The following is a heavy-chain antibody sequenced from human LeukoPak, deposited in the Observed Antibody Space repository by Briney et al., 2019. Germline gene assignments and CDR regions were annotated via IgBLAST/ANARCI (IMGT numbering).Heavy chain of an antibody. CDR1: GFTFSSYS. V-gene: IGHV3-21*01. Sequence: GGSLRLSCAASGFTFSSYSMNWVRQAPGKGLEWVSSISSSSYIYYADSVKGRFTISRDNAKNSLYLQMNSLRAEDTAVYYCVRGGVVPAANFDYWGQGTLVTVSS. J-gene: IGHJ4*02. D-gene: IGHD2-2*01. CDR3: VRGGVVPAANFDY. CDR2: ISSSSYI.